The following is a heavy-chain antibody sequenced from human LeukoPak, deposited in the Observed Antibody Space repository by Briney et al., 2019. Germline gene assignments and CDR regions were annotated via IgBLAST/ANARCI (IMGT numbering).Heavy chain of an antibody. CDR2: INHSGST. J-gene: IGHJ6*03. Sequence: PETLSLTCAIYGGAVSGYYWRWIRPPPGRGLEWIGEINHSGSTNYNPSLKSRVTISVDTSKNQFSLKLSSVTAADTAVYYCARSWYYYYYMDVWGKGTTVTVPS. CDR3: ARSWYYYYYMDV. V-gene: IGHV4-34*01. CDR1: GGAVSGYY.